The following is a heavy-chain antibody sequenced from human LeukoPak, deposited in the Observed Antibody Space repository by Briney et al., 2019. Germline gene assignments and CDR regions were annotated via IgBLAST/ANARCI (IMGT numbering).Heavy chain of an antibody. CDR2: ISAYNGNT. V-gene: IGHV1-18*01. J-gene: IGHJ6*02. CDR3: ARGVKVGATIYYYYGMDV. Sequence: ASVKVSCKASGYTFTSYGISWVRQAPGQGLEWMGWISAYNGNTNYAQKLQGRVTMTTDTSTSTAYTELRSLRSDDTAVYYCARGVKVGATIYYYYGMDVWGQGTTVTVSS. CDR1: GYTFTSYG. D-gene: IGHD1-26*01.